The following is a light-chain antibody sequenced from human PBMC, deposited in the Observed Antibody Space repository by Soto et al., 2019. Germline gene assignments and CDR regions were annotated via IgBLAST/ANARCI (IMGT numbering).Light chain of an antibody. CDR2: KAS. CDR3: QQYNSYPWT. Sequence: DIQRTQSPSTLSASVGDRVTITCRASQRISDWLAWYQQKPGKAPKLLIYKASYLESGVPSRFSGSGSGTEFTLTISSLQPDDFAGYYCQQYNSYPWTFGKGTKVEI. V-gene: IGKV1-5*03. J-gene: IGKJ1*01. CDR1: QRISDW.